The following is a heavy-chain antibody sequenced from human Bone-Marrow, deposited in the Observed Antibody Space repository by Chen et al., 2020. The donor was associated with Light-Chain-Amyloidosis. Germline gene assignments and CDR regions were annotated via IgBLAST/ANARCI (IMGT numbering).Heavy chain of an antibody. CDR1: GFAFSSYA. J-gene: IGHJ3*02. CDR2: ISGSGGSR. Sequence: EVQLVESGGGLLQRGGSLRLSCAASGFAFSSYAMSWVRQAPGKGLEWVSTISGSGGSRYYGDSVKGRLTSSRDISKNALFLQMNSLRAEDTAVYYCAKDISYDDILPGYPADAFDIWGQGTMVTVSS. CDR3: AKDISYDDILPGYPADAFDI. D-gene: IGHD3-9*01. V-gene: IGHV3-23*04.